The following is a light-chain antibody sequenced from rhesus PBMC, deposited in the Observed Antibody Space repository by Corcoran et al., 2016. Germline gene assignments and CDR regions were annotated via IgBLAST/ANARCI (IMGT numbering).Light chain of an antibody. CDR1: QGIRSY. J-gene: IGKJ4*01. CDR3: QQGNINPLT. CDR2: YAN. Sequence: DIQMSQSPSSLSASVGDRVTITCWASQGIRSYLNWYQQKPGKAPKLMIDYANSLARGVPSRFSGSGSGTAFTLTNSRLQPEDFATYYCQQGNINPLTFGGETKVELK. V-gene: IGKV1-32*02.